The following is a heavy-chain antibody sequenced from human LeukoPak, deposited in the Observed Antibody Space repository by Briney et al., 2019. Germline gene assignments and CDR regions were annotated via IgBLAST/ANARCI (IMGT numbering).Heavy chain of an antibody. Sequence: SVKVSCKASGGTFSSYAISWVRQAPGQGLEWMGGIIPIFGTANYAQKFQGWVTMTRDTSISTAYMELSRLRSEDTAVYFCARTRYQQLDYFFCYMDVWGAGTTVTVSS. D-gene: IGHD1-1*01. CDR3: ARTRYQQLDYFFCYMDV. J-gene: IGHJ6*03. CDR2: IIPIFGTA. CDR1: GGTFSSYA. V-gene: IGHV1-69*05.